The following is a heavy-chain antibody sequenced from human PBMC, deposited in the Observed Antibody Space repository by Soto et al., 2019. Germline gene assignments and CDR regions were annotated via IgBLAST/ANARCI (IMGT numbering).Heavy chain of an antibody. V-gene: IGHV4-59*01. CDR3: ARDGSSSWYNWFDP. CDR1: GGSISSYY. Sequence: SETLSLTCTVSGGSISSYYWRWIRQPPGKGLEWIGYIYYSGSTNYNPSLKSRVTISVDTSKNQFSLKLSSVTAADTAVYYCARDGSSSWYNWFDPWGQGTLLTVSS. J-gene: IGHJ5*02. D-gene: IGHD6-13*01. CDR2: IYYSGST.